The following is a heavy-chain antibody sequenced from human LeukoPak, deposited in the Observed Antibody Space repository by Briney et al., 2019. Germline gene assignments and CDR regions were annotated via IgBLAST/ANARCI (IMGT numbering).Heavy chain of an antibody. Sequence: GGSLRLSCAASGFTFSSYWMSWVRQAPGRGLEWVSSISSSNSNIYYADSVKGRFTISRDNAKNSLYLQMNSLRAEDTAVYYCARDGRYYDYVWGNYRYRPQPIDYWGQGTLVTVSS. J-gene: IGHJ4*02. CDR1: GFTFSSYW. V-gene: IGHV3-21*06. D-gene: IGHD3-16*02. CDR2: ISSSNSNI. CDR3: ARDGRYYDYVWGNYRYRPQPIDY.